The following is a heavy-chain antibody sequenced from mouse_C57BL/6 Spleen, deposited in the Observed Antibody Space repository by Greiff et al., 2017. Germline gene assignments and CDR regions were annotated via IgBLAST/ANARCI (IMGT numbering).Heavy chain of an antibody. V-gene: IGHV5-6*01. CDR3: ARRDGSSYLYYFDY. J-gene: IGHJ2*01. D-gene: IGHD1-1*01. CDR1: GFTFSSYG. Sequence: EVNVVESGGDLVKPGGSLKLSCAASGFTFSSYGMSWVRQTPDKRLEWVATISSGGSYTYYPDSVKGRFTMSRDNAKNTLYLQMSSLKSEDTAMYYCARRDGSSYLYYFDYWGQGTTLTVSS. CDR2: ISSGGSYT.